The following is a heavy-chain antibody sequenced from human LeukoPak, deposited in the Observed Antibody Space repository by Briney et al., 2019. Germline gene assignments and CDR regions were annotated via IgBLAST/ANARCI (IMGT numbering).Heavy chain of an antibody. V-gene: IGHV4-39*07. CDR2: IFYNGGP. CDR1: GDSITNSNYY. Sequence: PSETLSLTCTASGDSITNSNYYWAWVRQSPGRGLEWLGDIFYNGGPYYNPSFKSRVTISVDTSKNQFSLKLSSVTAADTAVYYCASSWSSGWYLDADWGLGTLVTVSS. CDR3: ASSWSSGWYLDAD. D-gene: IGHD6-19*01. J-gene: IGHJ4*02.